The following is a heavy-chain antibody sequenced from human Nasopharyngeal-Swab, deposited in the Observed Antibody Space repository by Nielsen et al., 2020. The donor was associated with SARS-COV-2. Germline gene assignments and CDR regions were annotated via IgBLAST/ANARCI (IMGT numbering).Heavy chain of an antibody. CDR1: AFTFSSYS. CDR2: VSSTSSYI. Sequence: GESLKISCAASAFTFSSYSMNWVRQAPGKGLEWVSSVSSTSSYIYYADSLRGRFTISRDNAKNSLYLQLNSLSAEDTAVYYCARDPLSSWQAIGNWYFDLWGRGTLVTVSS. D-gene: IGHD6-13*01. V-gene: IGHV3-21*01. J-gene: IGHJ2*01. CDR3: ARDPLSSWQAIGNWYFDL.